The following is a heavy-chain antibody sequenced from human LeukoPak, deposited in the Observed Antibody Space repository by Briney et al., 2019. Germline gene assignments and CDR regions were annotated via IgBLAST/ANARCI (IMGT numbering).Heavy chain of an antibody. Sequence: ASVKVSCKASGYTFTGYYMHWVRQAPGQGLEWMGWINPNSGGTNYAQKFQGRVTMTRDTSISTAYMELSRLRSDDTAVYYCARVGTATTRGLHYWGQGTLVTVSS. J-gene: IGHJ4*02. V-gene: IGHV1-2*02. CDR1: GYTFTGYY. CDR3: ARVGTATTRGLHY. CDR2: INPNSGGT. D-gene: IGHD5-24*01.